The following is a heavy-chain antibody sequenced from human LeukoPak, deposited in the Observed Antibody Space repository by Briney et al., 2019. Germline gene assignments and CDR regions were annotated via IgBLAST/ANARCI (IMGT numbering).Heavy chain of an antibody. V-gene: IGHV4-39*02. Sequence: SETLSLTCTVSGGSISSSSYYWGWIRQPPGKGLEWIGSIYYSGSTYYNPSLKSRVTISVDTSKNQFSLKLSSVTAADTAVYYGARETSDYGSGSYYNLDYWGQGTLVTVSS. CDR3: ARETSDYGSGSYYNLDY. D-gene: IGHD3-10*01. CDR2: IYYSGST. J-gene: IGHJ4*02. CDR1: GGSISSSSYY.